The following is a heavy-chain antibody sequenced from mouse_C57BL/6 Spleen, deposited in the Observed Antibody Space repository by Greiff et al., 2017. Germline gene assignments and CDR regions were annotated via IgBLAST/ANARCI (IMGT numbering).Heavy chain of an antibody. CDR1: GFTFSDYG. Sequence: DVKLVESGGGLVKPGGSLKLSCAASGFTFSDYGMHWVRQAPEKGLEWVAYISSGSSTIYYADTVKGRFTISRDNAKNTLFLQMTSLRSEDTAMYYCARSTMVMGDYWGQGTTLTVSS. D-gene: IGHD2-2*01. V-gene: IGHV5-17*01. J-gene: IGHJ2*01. CDR3: ARSTMVMGDY. CDR2: ISSGSSTI.